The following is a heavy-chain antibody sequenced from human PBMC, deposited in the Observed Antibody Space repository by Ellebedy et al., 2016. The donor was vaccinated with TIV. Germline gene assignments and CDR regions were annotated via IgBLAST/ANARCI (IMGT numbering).Heavy chain of an antibody. Sequence: AASVQVSCKASAGTFSSYAISWARPPLGQGLDWMGVPIPIFGTANYAQKFQGRVTITADKSTSTAYMELSSLRSEDTAVYYCARAGLRFLDWGYFNLWGRGTLVTVSS. CDR3: ARAGLRFLDWGYFNL. CDR1: AGTFSSYA. V-gene: IGHV1-69*06. CDR2: PIPIFGTA. D-gene: IGHD3-3*01. J-gene: IGHJ2*01.